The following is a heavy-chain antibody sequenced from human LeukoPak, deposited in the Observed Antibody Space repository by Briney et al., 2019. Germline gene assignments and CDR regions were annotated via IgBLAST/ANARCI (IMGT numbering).Heavy chain of an antibody. CDR1: GGSFSGYY. CDR3: ARESTSDAFDI. J-gene: IGHJ3*02. CDR2: INHSGST. Sequence: PSETLSLTCAVYGGSFSGYYWSWIRQPPGKGLEWIGEINHSGSTNYNPALKSRVTISVDTSKNQFSLRLTSVTAAGTAVYYCARESTSDAFDIWGEGRKVSVSS. D-gene: IGHD4-4*01. V-gene: IGHV4-34*01.